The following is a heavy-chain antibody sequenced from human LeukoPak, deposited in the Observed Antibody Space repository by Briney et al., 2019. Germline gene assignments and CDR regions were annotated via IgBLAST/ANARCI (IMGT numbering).Heavy chain of an antibody. J-gene: IGHJ6*02. D-gene: IGHD4-17*01. Sequence: KPSETLSLTCTVSGGSISYYYWSWIRQSPGNGLEWIGYIYYSGTTNYNPSLKSRVTISVDTSKNQFSLQLRSVTAADTAVYYCAREDPQTTVPEGMDVWGQGTTVTVSS. CDR2: IYYSGTT. CDR3: AREDPQTTVPEGMDV. CDR1: GGSISYYY. V-gene: IGHV4-59*01.